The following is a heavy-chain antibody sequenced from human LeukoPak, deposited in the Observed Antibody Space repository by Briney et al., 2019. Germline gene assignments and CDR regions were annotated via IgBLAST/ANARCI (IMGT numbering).Heavy chain of an antibody. CDR3: TSGSGTYYPFDY. J-gene: IGHJ4*02. Sequence: SGTLSLTCAVSGGSISSSNWWSWVRQPPGKGLEWIGEIYHSGRTNYNPSLKSRVTISVDTSKSQFSLKLSSVTAADTAVYYCTSGSGTYYPFDYWGQGTLVTVSS. V-gene: IGHV4-4*02. CDR1: GGSISSSNW. CDR2: IYHSGRT. D-gene: IGHD1-26*01.